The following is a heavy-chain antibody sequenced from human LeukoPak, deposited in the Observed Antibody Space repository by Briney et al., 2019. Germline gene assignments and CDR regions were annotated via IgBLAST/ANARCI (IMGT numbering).Heavy chain of an antibody. CDR1: GRPFSSSI. CDR2: MSFDGSQ. CDR3: AREGHTSGFCGSFDI. J-gene: IGHJ3*02. D-gene: IGHD5-12*01. Sequence: GGSLSLSCALSGRPFSSSIMHWVRRAPGKGLEWVAGMSFDGSQYYVESVKGRFTISRDNSGNTVYLHMTSLRPEDTAEYFCAREGHTSGFCGSFDIWGQGTTVTISS. V-gene: IGHV3-30*03.